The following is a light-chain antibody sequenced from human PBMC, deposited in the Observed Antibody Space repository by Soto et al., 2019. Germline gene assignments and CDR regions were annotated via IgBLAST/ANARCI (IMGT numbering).Light chain of an antibody. V-gene: IGKV1-39*01. Sequence: DIQMTQSPSSLSASVGDRVSITCRASQTISNYLNWYQQQPGKAPKLLIYAASSLQSGVPSRFSGSGSGTDFTLTISNLQPEDFATYSCHLSYITPPAFGQGTKVDIK. CDR3: HLSYITPPA. CDR1: QTISNY. CDR2: AAS. J-gene: IGKJ2*01.